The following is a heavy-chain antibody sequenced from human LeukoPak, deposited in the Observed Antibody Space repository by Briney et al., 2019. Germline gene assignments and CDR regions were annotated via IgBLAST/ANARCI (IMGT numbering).Heavy chain of an antibody. CDR3: ARGRITGYFDY. Sequence: GGSLRLSCAASGFIVSTSYMTWVRQAPGKGLEWVSLIYSGGSTYYADSVKGRFTISRDSSKNTLYLQMHSLRVEDTAVYYCARGRITGYFDYWGQGTLVTVSS. CDR2: IYSGGST. D-gene: IGHD3-16*01. J-gene: IGHJ4*02. V-gene: IGHV3-53*01. CDR1: GFIVSTSY.